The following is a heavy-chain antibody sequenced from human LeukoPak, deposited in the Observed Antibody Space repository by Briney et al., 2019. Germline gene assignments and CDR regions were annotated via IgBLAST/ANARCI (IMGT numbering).Heavy chain of an antibody. CDR1: EFTFSNYA. Sequence: GGSLRLSCAASEFTFSNYAMSWVRQAPGKGLEWVSAILGSGGSTYYADPVKGRFTVSRDNSRSTLYLQMKSLRAEDTALYYCAKWGDYDVLTGYYVPDYWGQGTRVTVSS. V-gene: IGHV3-23*01. CDR3: AKWGDYDVLTGYYVPDY. J-gene: IGHJ4*02. D-gene: IGHD3-9*01. CDR2: ILGSGGST.